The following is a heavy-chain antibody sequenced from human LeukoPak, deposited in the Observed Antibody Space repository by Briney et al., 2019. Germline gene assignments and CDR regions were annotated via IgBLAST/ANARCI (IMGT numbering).Heavy chain of an antibody. Sequence: GGSLRLSCAASGFTFSSYAMSWVRQAPGKGLEWVSAISGSGGSTYYADSVKGRFTISRDNSKNTLYLEMNSLRAEDTAVYYCARAEVGAIGRHAFDTWGQGTMVTISS. V-gene: IGHV3-23*01. CDR3: ARAEVGAIGRHAFDT. J-gene: IGHJ3*02. CDR1: GFTFSSYA. D-gene: IGHD1-26*01. CDR2: ISGSGGST.